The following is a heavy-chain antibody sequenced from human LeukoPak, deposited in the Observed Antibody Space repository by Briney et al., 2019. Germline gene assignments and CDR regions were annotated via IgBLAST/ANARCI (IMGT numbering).Heavy chain of an antibody. Sequence: PGGSLRLSCAASGFTVSTNCMSWVRQAPGKGLEWVSDIYSGGTTYYADSVKGRFTISRDNSKNTLYLQMNSLRAEDTAVYYCARDRGGSRSDCWGQGTLVTVSS. D-gene: IGHD6-13*01. CDR1: GFTVSTNC. CDR3: ARDRGGSRSDC. CDR2: IYSGGTT. J-gene: IGHJ4*02. V-gene: IGHV3-66*01.